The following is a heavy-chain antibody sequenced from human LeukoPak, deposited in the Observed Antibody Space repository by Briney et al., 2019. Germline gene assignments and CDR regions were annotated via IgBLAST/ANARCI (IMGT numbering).Heavy chain of an antibody. CDR2: INPNSGGT. Sequence: ASVKDSFKASGYTFTGYYMHWVRQAPGQGLEWMGWINPNSGGTNYAQKFQGRVTMTRDTSISTAYMELSRLRSDDTAVYYCARDYNLWVRFDPWGQGTLVTVSS. J-gene: IGHJ5*02. V-gene: IGHV1-2*02. CDR1: GYTFTGYY. CDR3: ARDYNLWVRFDP. D-gene: IGHD2-21*01.